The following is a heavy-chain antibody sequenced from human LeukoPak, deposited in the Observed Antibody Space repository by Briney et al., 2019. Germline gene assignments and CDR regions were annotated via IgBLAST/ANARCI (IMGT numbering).Heavy chain of an antibody. CDR2: ISSSGSYI. J-gene: IGHJ3*02. D-gene: IGHD6-13*01. V-gene: IGHV3-21*01. CDR3: ATAGTDAFDI. CDR1: GFIFSSYS. Sequence: PGGSLRLSCAASGFIFSSYSMNWVRQAPGKGLEWVSSISSSGSYIYYADSVKGRFTTSRDNAKNSLYLQMISLRAEDTAVYYCATAGTDAFDIWGQGTMVTVSS.